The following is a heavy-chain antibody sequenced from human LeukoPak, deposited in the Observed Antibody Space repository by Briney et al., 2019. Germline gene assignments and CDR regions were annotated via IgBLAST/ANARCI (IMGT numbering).Heavy chain of an antibody. D-gene: IGHD3-3*01. CDR3: ARDMSNFGVVRTHYFDY. Sequence: SVKVSCKASGGTFSSYAISWVRQAPGQGLEWMGRIIPIFGTANYEQKFQGRVTITTDESTSTAYMELSSLRSEDTAVYYCARDMSNFGVVRTHYFDYWGQGTLVTVSS. CDR2: IIPIFGTA. J-gene: IGHJ4*02. CDR1: GGTFSSYA. V-gene: IGHV1-69*05.